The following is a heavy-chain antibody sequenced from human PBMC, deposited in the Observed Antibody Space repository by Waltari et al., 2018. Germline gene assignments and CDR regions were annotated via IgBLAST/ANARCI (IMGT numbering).Heavy chain of an antibody. CDR3: ARVIRYSGNSPDY. D-gene: IGHD1-26*01. CDR2: IYHSGST. V-gene: IGHV4-38-2*02. CDR1: GYSISSGYY. J-gene: IGHJ4*02. Sequence: QVQLQESGPGLVKPSETLSLTCTVSGYSISSGYYWGWIRQPPGKGLEWIGSIYHSGSTYYNPSLKSRVTISVDTSKNQFSLKLSSVTAADTAVYYCARVIRYSGNSPDYWGQGTLVTVSS.